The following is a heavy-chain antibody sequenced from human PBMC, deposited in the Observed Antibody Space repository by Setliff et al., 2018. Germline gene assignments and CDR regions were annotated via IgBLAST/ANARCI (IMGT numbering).Heavy chain of an antibody. CDR3: ARSFSRREKFLLDY. J-gene: IGHJ4*02. Sequence: SETLSLTCTVSGYSISSGYTWGWIRQPPGKGLEWVGNIIHSGSTNYNPSLKSRVTISMDTSKNQFSLKVSSVTAADTAVYYCARSFSRREKFLLDYWGQGALVTVSS. CDR1: GYSISSGYT. V-gene: IGHV4-38-2*02. CDR2: IIHSGST.